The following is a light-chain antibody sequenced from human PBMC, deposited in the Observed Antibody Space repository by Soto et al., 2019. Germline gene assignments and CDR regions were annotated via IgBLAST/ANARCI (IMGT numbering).Light chain of an antibody. CDR2: DTS. Sequence: VWLSPATLSVSTGAGATLSCRASQGIGDTLAWYQHKPGQTPRLLIYDTSTRATGVPTRFSGSRSGAESTLTINSLQSEDFAVYYCQPYNNWPLTFGGGTKLDIK. CDR3: QPYNNWPLT. J-gene: IGKJ4*01. V-gene: IGKV3-15*01. CDR1: QGIGDT.